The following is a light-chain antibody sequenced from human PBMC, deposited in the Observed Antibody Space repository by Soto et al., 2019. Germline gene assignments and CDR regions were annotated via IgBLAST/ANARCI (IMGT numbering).Light chain of an antibody. V-gene: IGLV1-51*01. CDR1: SSNIGGNS. J-gene: IGLJ1*01. CDR3: GSWDSSLSAYV. CDR2: DDN. Sequence: CVLTQPPSLSAAPGQKVTISCSGSSSNIGGNSVSWYQQLPGTAPKLLIYDDNKRPSGIPDRFSGSKSGTSATLGITGFQTGDEADYYCGSWDSSLSAYVFGTGTKV.